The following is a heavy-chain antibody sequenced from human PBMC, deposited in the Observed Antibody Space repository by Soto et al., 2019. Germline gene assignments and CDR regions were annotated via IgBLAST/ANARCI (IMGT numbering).Heavy chain of an antibody. V-gene: IGHV3-13*04. CDR3: ARSYYDILTAERAGGYYYYGMDV. CDR2: IGTAGDT. D-gene: IGHD3-9*01. J-gene: IGHJ6*02. Sequence: EVQLVESGGGLVQPGGSLRLSCAASGFTFSSYDMHWVRQATGKGLEWVSAIGTAGDTYYPGSVKGRFTISRENAKNSLYLQMNSQRAGDTAVYYCARSYYDILTAERAGGYYYYGMDVWGQGTTVTVSS. CDR1: GFTFSSYD.